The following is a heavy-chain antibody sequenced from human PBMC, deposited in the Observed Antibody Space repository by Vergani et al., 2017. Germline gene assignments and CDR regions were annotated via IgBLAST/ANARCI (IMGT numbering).Heavy chain of an antibody. Sequence: QVQLVQSGAEVKKPGSSVKVSCKASGGTFSSYTISWERQAPGQGLEWMGRIIPILGIANYAQKFQGRVTITADKSTSTAYMELSSLRSEDTAVYYCASAGPSGGWFDPWGQGTLVTVSS. V-gene: IGHV1-69*02. CDR1: GGTFSSYT. CDR3: ASAGPSGGWFDP. J-gene: IGHJ5*02. D-gene: IGHD1-26*01. CDR2: IIPILGIA.